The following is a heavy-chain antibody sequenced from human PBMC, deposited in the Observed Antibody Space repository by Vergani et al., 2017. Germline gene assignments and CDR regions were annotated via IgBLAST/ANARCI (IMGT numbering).Heavy chain of an antibody. Sequence: QVQLVESGGGVVQPGRSLRLSWAASGFTFSSYGMHWVRQAPGKGLEWVAVISYDGSNKYYADSVKGRFTISRDNSKNTLYLQMNSLRAEDTAVYYCSKVRAGMIGLPSLIDYWGQGTLVTVSS. CDR3: SKVRAGMIGLPSLIDY. CDR2: ISYDGSNK. V-gene: IGHV3-30*18. J-gene: IGHJ4*02. CDR1: GFTFSSYG. D-gene: IGHD3-22*01.